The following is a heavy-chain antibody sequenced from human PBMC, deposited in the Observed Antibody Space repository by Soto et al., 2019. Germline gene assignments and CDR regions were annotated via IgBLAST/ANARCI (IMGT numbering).Heavy chain of an antibody. CDR1: GGSISSYY. CDR3: ARDQREYQRNWFDP. Sequence: SEPLSLTCSVSGGSISSYYWSWIRQPPGKGLEWIGYIYYSGSTNYNPSLKSRVTISVDTSKNQFSLKLSSVTAADTAVYYCARDQREYQRNWFDPWGQGTLVTVSS. D-gene: IGHD2-2*01. J-gene: IGHJ5*02. CDR2: IYYSGST. V-gene: IGHV4-59*01.